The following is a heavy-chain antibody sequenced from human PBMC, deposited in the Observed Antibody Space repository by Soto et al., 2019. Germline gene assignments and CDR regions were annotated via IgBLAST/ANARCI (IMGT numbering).Heavy chain of an antibody. V-gene: IGHV1-2*04. CDR3: AKEGRGDCGGDCYLDY. Sequence: QVQLVQSGAEVKKPGASVKVSCKASGYTFTGYYMHWVRQAPGQGLEWMGWINPNSGGTNYAQKYQGWVTMTRDTSISTAYRELSRLRSDDTAGYYCAKEGRGDCGGDCYLDYWGQGTLVTVSS. CDR1: GYTFTGYY. J-gene: IGHJ4*02. CDR2: INPNSGGT. D-gene: IGHD2-21*02.